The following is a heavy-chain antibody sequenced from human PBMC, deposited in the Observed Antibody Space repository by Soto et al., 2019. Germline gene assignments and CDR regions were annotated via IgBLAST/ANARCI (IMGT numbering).Heavy chain of an antibody. CDR1: GRSFSGYY. CDR2: INHSGST. J-gene: IGHJ6*02. V-gene: IGHV4-34*01. D-gene: IGHD2-21*01. CDR3: ARGTLPAHYYGMDV. Sequence: PSETLSLTCADYGRSFSGYYWSWIRQPPGKGLVWIGEINHSGSTNYNPSLKSRVTISVDTSKNQFSLKLSSVTAADTAVYYCARGTLPAHYYGMDVWGQGTTVTVSS.